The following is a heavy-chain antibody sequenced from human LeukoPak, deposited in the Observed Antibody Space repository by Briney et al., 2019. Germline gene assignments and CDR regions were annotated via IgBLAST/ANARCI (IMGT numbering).Heavy chain of an antibody. Sequence: SETLSLTCTVSGGSISSYYWSWIPQPAGKGLEWIGRIYTSGSTNYNPSLKRRVTMSVDTSKNQFCLKLSSVTAADTAVYYCGRATEITPLDCRGQRTLVSASS. CDR2: IYTSGST. CDR3: GRATEITPLDC. J-gene: IGHJ4*02. V-gene: IGHV4-4*07. CDR1: GGSISSYY.